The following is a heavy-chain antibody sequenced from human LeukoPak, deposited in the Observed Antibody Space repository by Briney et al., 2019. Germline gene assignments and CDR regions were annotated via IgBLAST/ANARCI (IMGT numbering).Heavy chain of an antibody. V-gene: IGHV4-61*02. Sequence: SETLSLTCTVSGGSISSGSYYWSWIRQPAGKGLEWIGRIYTSGSTNYNPSLKSRVTISVDTSKNQFSLKLGSVTAADTAVYYCARGGITMVRGVKPYAFDIWGQGTMVTVSS. CDR3: ARGGITMVRGVKPYAFDI. CDR1: GGSISSGSYY. J-gene: IGHJ3*02. CDR2: IYTSGST. D-gene: IGHD3-10*01.